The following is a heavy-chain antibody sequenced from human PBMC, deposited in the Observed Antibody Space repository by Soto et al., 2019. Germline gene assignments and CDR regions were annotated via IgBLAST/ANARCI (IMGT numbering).Heavy chain of an antibody. V-gene: IGHV3-23*01. CDR1: GFMFSGYA. J-gene: IGHJ5*02. Sequence: EVQLLESGGGLAQPGESLTLSCAASGFMFSGYAMSWVRQAPGKGLEWVSAVSNSGTSTSYADSVKGRFTISRDNSKNTPYLQMSSLGAEDPALYYCVKDLAASGWFDTRGPGTLVIVSS. CDR2: VSNSGTST. D-gene: IGHD2-15*01. CDR3: VKDLAASGWFDT.